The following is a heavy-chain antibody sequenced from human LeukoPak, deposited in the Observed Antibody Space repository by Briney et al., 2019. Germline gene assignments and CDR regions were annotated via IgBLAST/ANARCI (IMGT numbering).Heavy chain of an antibody. CDR3: ARGHGDYAPEFDG. CDR1: GFTFGSYA. CDR2: ISSSSTTT. J-gene: IGHJ4*02. V-gene: IGHV3-48*02. Sequence: PGGSLRLSCAASGFTFGSYAMNWVRQAPGKGLEWVSYISSSSTTTLYADSVKGRFTISRDNAKNSLYLQMNSLRDEGTAVYYCARGHGDYAPEFDGWGQGTLVTVSS. D-gene: IGHD4-17*01.